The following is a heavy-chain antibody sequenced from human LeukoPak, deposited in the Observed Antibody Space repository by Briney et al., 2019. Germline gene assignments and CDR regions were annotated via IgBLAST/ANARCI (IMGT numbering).Heavy chain of an antibody. J-gene: IGHJ4*02. Sequence: ASVKVSCKASGYTFTSYYMHWVRQAPGQGLEWMGIINPSGGSTSYAQKFQGRVTMTRDTFISTAYMELSRLRSDDTAVYYCARDHIAVAGIDYWGQGTLVTVSS. CDR1: GYTFTSYY. CDR3: ARDHIAVAGIDY. D-gene: IGHD6-19*01. V-gene: IGHV1-46*01. CDR2: INPSGGST.